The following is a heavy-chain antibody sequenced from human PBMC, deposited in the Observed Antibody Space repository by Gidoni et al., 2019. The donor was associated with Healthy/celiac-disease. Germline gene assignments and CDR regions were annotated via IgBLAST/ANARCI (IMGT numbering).Heavy chain of an antibody. V-gene: IGHV1-69*01. J-gene: IGHJ4*02. CDR3: AGGLFDSLWFRELLWY. D-gene: IGHD3-10*01. Sequence: QVQLVQSGAEVKQPGSPLKVSCKAPGGTFSSYALSWVRQPPGQGLEWMGGIIPIFGTANYAQKFQGRVTITADESTSTAYMELSSLRSKDTAVYYCAGGLFDSLWFRELLWYWGQGTLVTVSS. CDR2: IIPIFGTA. CDR1: GGTFSSYA.